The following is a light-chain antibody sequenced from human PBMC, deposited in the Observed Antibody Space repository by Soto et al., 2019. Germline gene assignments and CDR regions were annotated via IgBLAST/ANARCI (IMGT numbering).Light chain of an antibody. CDR3: SSYAGSNNV. Sequence: QSALTQPPSASGSPGQSVTISCTGTSSDVGGYNYVSWYQQHPGKAPKLIIYEVNKRPSGVPDRFSGSKSGNTASLAVSGLPVEDEADYYCSSYAGSNNVFGTGTKVTVL. CDR1: SSDVGGYNY. J-gene: IGLJ1*01. V-gene: IGLV2-8*01. CDR2: EVN.